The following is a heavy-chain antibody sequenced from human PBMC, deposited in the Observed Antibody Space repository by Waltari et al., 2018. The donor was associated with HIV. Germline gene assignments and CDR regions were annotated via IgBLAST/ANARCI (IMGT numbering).Heavy chain of an antibody. J-gene: IGHJ4*02. D-gene: IGHD3-3*01. CDR1: GFTFGDYV. CDR3: TRDGLYYDFWSGYPGY. CDR2: IRSKAYGGTT. Sequence: GRSLRLSCTASGFTFGDYVMSWFRQAPGKGLEWVGFIRSKAYGGTTEYAASVKGRFTISRDDSKSIAYLQMNSLKTEDTAVYYCTRDGLYYDFWSGYPGYWGQGTLVTVSS. V-gene: IGHV3-49*03.